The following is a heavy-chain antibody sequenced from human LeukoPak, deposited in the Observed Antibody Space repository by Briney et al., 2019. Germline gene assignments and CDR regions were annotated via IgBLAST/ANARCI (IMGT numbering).Heavy chain of an antibody. V-gene: IGHV3-23*01. CDR3: AKDRGYGPYFDY. CDR1: GFTFSSYA. CDR2: ISGSGGST. Sequence: PGGSLRLSCAASGFTFSSYAMSWVRQAPGKGLEWVSAISGSGGSTYYADSVKGRFTISKDNSKNTLYLQMNSLRAEDTAVYYCAKDRGYGPYFDYWGQGTLVTVSS. J-gene: IGHJ4*02. D-gene: IGHD6-25*01.